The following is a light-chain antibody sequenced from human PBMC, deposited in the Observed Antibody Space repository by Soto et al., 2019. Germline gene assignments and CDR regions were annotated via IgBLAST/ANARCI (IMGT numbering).Light chain of an antibody. Sequence: NFMLTQPHSVAESPGKTVTISCTRSSGSIASNYVQWYQQRPGSSPSIVIYEENQRPSGVPDRFSGSIDSSSNSASLTISGLKTEDEADYYCQSYDSSNQGVFGGGTKLTVL. CDR3: QSYDSSNQGV. CDR2: EEN. V-gene: IGLV6-57*01. J-gene: IGLJ2*01. CDR1: SGSIASNY.